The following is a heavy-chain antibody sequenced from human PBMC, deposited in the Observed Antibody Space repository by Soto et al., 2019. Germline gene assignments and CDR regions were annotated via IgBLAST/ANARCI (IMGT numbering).Heavy chain of an antibody. Sequence: EVQVVESGGGLVQPGGSLRLSCAASGFTFSSYWMSWVRQAPGKGLEWVANIKQDGSEKYYVESVKGRFTISRDNAKNSLYLQMNSLRAEDTAVYYCAREGYYDILTGYPDFDYWGQGTLVTVSS. CDR1: GFTFSSYW. V-gene: IGHV3-7*01. J-gene: IGHJ4*02. D-gene: IGHD3-9*01. CDR2: IKQDGSEK. CDR3: AREGYYDILTGYPDFDY.